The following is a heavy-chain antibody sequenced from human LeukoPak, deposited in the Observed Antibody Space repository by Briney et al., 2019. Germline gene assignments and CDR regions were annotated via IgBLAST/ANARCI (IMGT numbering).Heavy chain of an antibody. Sequence: VASVTVSSKASGYTFTNYGISWVRQAPGQGREWMGWISAYNGNTIYAKKLQGTVTMTTDTSTSTAYMEMRSLRSDDTAVYYCARGGRYSSSWYSDYWGQGTLVTVSS. V-gene: IGHV1-18*01. CDR1: GYTFTNYG. D-gene: IGHD6-13*01. CDR3: ARGGRYSSSWYSDY. J-gene: IGHJ4*02. CDR2: ISAYNGNT.